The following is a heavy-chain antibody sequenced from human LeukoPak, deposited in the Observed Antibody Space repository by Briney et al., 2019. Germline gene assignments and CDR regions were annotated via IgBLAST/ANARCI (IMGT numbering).Heavy chain of an antibody. CDR2: FLYGYTT. CDR3: ARDRPTSNYDYVWGSYRQGYFDY. D-gene: IGHD3-16*02. CDR1: GDSINNSY. Sequence: SETLSLTCTVSGDSINNSYWTWIRQPPGKRLEWIGYFLYGYTTDYNPSLKGRVTISLDTSKNQFSLKLSSVTAADTAVYYCARDRPTSNYDYVWGSYRQGYFDYWGQGILVTVSS. V-gene: IGHV4-59*12. J-gene: IGHJ4*02.